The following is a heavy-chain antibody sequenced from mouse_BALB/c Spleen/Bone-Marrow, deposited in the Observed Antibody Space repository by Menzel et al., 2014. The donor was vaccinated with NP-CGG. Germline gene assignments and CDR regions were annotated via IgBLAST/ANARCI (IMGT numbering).Heavy chain of an antibody. D-gene: IGHD2-3*01. V-gene: IGHV5-4*02. CDR2: ISDGGTYT. J-gene: IGHJ3*01. CDR1: GFTFSDYY. Sequence: EVKLMESGGGLVKPGGSLKLPCAASGFTFSDYYMYWVCQTPEKRPEWVATISDGGTYTYYSDSVKGRFTISRDNARNNLYLQMSSLKSEDTAMYYCARDKGGYYVGGFAYWGQGTLVTVSA. CDR3: ARDKGGYYVGGFAY.